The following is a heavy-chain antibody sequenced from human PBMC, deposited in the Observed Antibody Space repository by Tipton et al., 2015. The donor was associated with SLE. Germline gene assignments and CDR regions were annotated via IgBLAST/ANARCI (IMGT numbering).Heavy chain of an antibody. CDR3: ASLSGGPTTDY. Sequence: SLRLSCAASGFTFSSYEMNWVRQAPGKGLEWVSYISSSGSTIYYADSVKGRFTISRDNAKNSLYLQMNSLRAEDTAVYYCASLSGGPTTDYWGQGTLVTVSS. D-gene: IGHD1-1*01. CDR2: ISSSGSTI. CDR1: GFTFSSYE. V-gene: IGHV3-48*03. J-gene: IGHJ4*02.